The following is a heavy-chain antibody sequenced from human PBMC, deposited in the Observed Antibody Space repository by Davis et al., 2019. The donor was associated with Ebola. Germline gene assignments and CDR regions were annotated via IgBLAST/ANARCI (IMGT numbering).Heavy chain of an antibody. D-gene: IGHD3-9*01. J-gene: IGHJ4*02. CDR2: ISRSSDTI. V-gene: IGHV3-48*02. CDR3: AVHNGDWLQLDF. Sequence: GESLKISCAASGFTFSSYSMNWVRQAPGKGLEWVSYISRSSDTIYYADSVRSRFTISRDTAKKSLYLQMNSLRDEDTAVYYCAVHNGDWLQLDFWGQGTLVTVSS. CDR1: GFTFSSYS.